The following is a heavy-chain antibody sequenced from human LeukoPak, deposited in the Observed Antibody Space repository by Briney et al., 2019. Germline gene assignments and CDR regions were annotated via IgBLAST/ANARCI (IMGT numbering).Heavy chain of an antibody. D-gene: IGHD5-12*01. CDR2: INPNSGGT. V-gene: IGHV1-2*02. Sequence: ASVKVSCKASGYTFTGYYMHWVRQAPGQGLEWMGWINPNSGGTNYAQKFQGRVTMTRDTSISTAYMELSRLRSDDTAVYYCARGYSGYDFRPPSYFDSWGQGILVTVSS. CDR3: ARGYSGYDFRPPSYFDS. J-gene: IGHJ4*02. CDR1: GYTFTGYY.